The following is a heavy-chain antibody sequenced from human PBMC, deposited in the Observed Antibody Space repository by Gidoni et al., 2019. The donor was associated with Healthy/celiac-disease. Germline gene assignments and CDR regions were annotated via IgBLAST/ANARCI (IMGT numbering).Heavy chain of an antibody. D-gene: IGHD3-3*01. V-gene: IGHV3-48*03. CDR2: ISSSGSTI. CDR3: ARDDFWSGYPSPDYYYYGMDV. J-gene: IGHJ6*02. CDR1: GFTCSSYE. Sequence: EVQLVESGGGLVQPGGSLRLSCAASGFTCSSYEMNWVRQAPGKGLEWVSYISSSGSTIYYADSVKGRFTISRDNAKNSLYLQMNSLRAEDTAVYYCARDDFWSGYPSPDYYYYGMDVWGQGTTVTVSS.